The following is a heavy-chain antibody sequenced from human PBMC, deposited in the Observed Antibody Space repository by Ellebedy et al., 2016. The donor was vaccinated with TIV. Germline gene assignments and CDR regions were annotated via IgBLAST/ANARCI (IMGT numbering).Heavy chain of an antibody. J-gene: IGHJ4*02. Sequence: GESLKISCAASGFSLSSFWMSWVRQAPGKGLESVANINHAGSETYYVDSVKGRFTISRDNAKNSLYLQMNSLRVEDTAVYFCVRARNYALDSWGQGTLVTVSS. CDR3: VRARNYALDS. V-gene: IGHV3-7*01. CDR1: GFSLSSFW. D-gene: IGHD3-16*01. CDR2: INHAGSET.